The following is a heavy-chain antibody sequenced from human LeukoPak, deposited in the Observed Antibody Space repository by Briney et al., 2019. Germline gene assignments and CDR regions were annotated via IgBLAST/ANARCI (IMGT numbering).Heavy chain of an antibody. CDR2: IYSGGST. J-gene: IGHJ4*02. CDR1: GFTVNSYY. CDR3: LFGLYSGTYHILDY. D-gene: IGHD1-26*01. V-gene: IGHV3-66*02. Sequence: PGGSLRLSCAASGFTVNSYYMSWVRQAPGKGLEWVSVIYSGGSTYHTDSVKGRFTISRDNSKNTLYLQMNSLRTEDTAVYYCLFGLYSGTYHILDYWGQGTLVTVSS.